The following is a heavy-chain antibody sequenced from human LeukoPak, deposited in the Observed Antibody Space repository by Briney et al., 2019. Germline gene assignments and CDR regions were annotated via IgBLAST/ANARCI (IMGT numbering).Heavy chain of an antibody. D-gene: IGHD6-13*01. CDR1: GGTFSSYA. J-gene: IGHJ4*02. Sequence: GSSVKVSCKASGGTFSSYAITWVRQAPGEGLEWMGGIIAIFGTANYAQKFQGRVTITTDESTSTAYMELSTLRSDDTAVYYCARERPPGDSSSWFLEGYFDIWGQGTLVTVSS. CDR3: ARERPPGDSSSWFLEGYFDI. V-gene: IGHV1-69*05. CDR2: IIAIFGTA.